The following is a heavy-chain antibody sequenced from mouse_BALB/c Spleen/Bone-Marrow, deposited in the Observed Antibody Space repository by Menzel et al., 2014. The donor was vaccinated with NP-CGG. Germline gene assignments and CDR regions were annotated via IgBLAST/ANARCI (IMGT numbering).Heavy chain of an antibody. CDR1: GFTFSSYT. CDR2: ISNGGGST. CDR3: ARRSAATYYFDY. V-gene: IGHV5-12-2*01. J-gene: IGHJ2*01. D-gene: IGHD1-2*01. Sequence: DVKLVESGGGLVQPGGSLKLSCAASGFTFSSYTMSWVRQTPEKRLEWVAYISNGGGSTYYPDTVKGRFTISRDNAKNTLYLQMSSLKSEDTAMYYCARRSAATYYFDYWGQGTTLTVPS.